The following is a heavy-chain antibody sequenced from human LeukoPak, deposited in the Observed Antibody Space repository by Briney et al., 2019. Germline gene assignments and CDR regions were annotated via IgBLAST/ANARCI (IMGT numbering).Heavy chain of an antibody. CDR3: ARGRPHGNDY. CDR1: GFTFSSYW. Sequence: GGSLRLSCAASGFTFSSYWMNWVRQAPGKGLVWVSRNASDGSSTTYADSVKGRFSISRDNAKNTLYLQMNSLRVEDTAVYYCARGRPHGNDYWGQGTLVTVSS. J-gene: IGHJ4*02. V-gene: IGHV3-74*01. D-gene: IGHD4-23*01. CDR2: NASDGSST.